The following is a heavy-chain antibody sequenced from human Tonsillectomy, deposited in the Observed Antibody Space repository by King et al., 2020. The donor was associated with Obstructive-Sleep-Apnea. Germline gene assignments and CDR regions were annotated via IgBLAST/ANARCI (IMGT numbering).Heavy chain of an antibody. CDR3: ARGGYCSGGNCDGYYFDY. V-gene: IGHV3-13*04. J-gene: IGHJ4*02. CDR1: GFTFSSYD. CDR2: IGTAGDT. Sequence: VQLVESGGGLVQPGGSLRLSCAASGFTFSSYDMHWVRQAPGKGLEWVSTIGTAGDTYYPGSAKGRFTISREDAKNSLYLQMNSLRAGDTAVYYCARGGYCSGGNCDGYYFDYWGQGTLVTVSS. D-gene: IGHD2-15*01.